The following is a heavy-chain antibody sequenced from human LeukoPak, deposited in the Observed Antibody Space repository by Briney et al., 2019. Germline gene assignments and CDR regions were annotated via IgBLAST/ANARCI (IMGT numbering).Heavy chain of an antibody. CDR1: GGSISSGGYY. D-gene: IGHD6-13*01. V-gene: IGHV4-30-4*08. CDR2: IYYSGST. J-gene: IGHJ4*02. CDR3: AREESSSWYLDY. Sequence: SETLSLTCTVSGGSISSGGYYWSWIRQHPGKGLEWIGYIYYSGSTYYNPSLKSRVTISVDTSKNQFSLKLSSVTAADTAVYYCAREESSSWYLDYWGQGTLVTVSS.